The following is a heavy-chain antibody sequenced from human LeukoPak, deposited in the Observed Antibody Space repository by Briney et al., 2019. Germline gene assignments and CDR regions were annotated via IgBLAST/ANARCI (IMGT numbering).Heavy chain of an antibody. CDR2: INHSGST. Sequence: PSETLSLTCAVYGGSFSGYCWSWIRQPPGKGLEWIGEINHSGSTNYNPSLKSRVTISVDTSKNQFSLKLSSVTAADTAVYYCARRRYYWNYWGQGTLVTVSS. CDR1: GGSFSGYC. D-gene: IGHD3-22*01. CDR3: ARRRYYWNY. V-gene: IGHV4-34*01. J-gene: IGHJ4*02.